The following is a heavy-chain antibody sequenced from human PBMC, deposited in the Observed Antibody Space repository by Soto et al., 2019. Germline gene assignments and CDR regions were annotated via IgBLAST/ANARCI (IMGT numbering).Heavy chain of an antibody. Sequence: EVQLVESGGGLVQPGGSPRLSCAAPGFTFSSYSMNWVRQAPGKGLEWVSDISNSSSTIYYADSVKGRFTITRDNAKNSLYLQMNSLRDEDTAVYYCARDSPGRYCSSTSCPRMDVWGQGTTVTVSS. D-gene: IGHD2-2*01. J-gene: IGHJ6*02. CDR3: ARDSPGRYCSSTSCPRMDV. V-gene: IGHV3-48*02. CDR1: GFTFSSYS. CDR2: ISNSSSTI.